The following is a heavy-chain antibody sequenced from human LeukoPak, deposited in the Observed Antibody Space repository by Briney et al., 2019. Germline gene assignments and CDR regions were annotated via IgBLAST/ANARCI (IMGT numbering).Heavy chain of an antibody. D-gene: IGHD5-18*01. CDR1: GGSFSGYY. Sequence: SETLSLTCAVYGGSFSGYYWSWIRQPPGKGLEWVGEINHSGSTNYNPSLKSRVTISVDTSKNQFSLKLSPVTAADTAVYYCARGRPFNTAMVKAWFDPWGQGTLVTVSS. CDR3: ARGRPFNTAMVKAWFDP. CDR2: INHSGST. V-gene: IGHV4-34*01. J-gene: IGHJ5*02.